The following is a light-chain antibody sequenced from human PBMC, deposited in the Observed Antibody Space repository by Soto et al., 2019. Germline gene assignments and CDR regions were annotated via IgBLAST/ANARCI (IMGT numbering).Light chain of an antibody. J-gene: IGKJ4*01. CDR1: QSIDSW. V-gene: IGKV1-5*03. CDR3: QQYKSFSLT. CDR2: KTS. Sequence: DIQMTQSPSTLSASVGDRVTITCRASQSIDSWLAWYQQKPGKAPNLLIYKTSNLESGVPSRFSGSRSGTEFSLTLSSLQPDDFATYYCQQYKSFSLTFGGGTRVEVK.